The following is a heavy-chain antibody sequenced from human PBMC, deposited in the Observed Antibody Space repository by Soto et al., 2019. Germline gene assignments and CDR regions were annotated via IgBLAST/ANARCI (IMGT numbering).Heavy chain of an antibody. Sequence: EVQLLESGGGLVQPGGSLRVSCAVSGFNFRSHAMSWVRQAPGKGLEWVSGISGHAGATYYPDSVKGRFTISRDNSKNPLFLQMNTLRAEDTATCHCAEDWGTTGIGGWFDSWGQGTLVSVSS. D-gene: IGHD1-1*01. CDR3: AEDWGTTGIGGWFDS. CDR2: ISGHAGAT. J-gene: IGHJ5*01. CDR1: GFNFRSHA. V-gene: IGHV3-23*01.